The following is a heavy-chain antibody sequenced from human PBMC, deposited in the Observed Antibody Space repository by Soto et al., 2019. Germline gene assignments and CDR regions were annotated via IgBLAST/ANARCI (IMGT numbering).Heavy chain of an antibody. J-gene: IGHJ4*02. CDR2: IKSKTDGGTT. D-gene: IGHD3-22*01. Sequence: EVQLVESGGGLVKPGGSLRLSCAASGFTFSNAWMSWVRQAPGKGLEWVGRIKSKTDGGTTDYAAPVKGRFTNSRDDSKNTLYLQMNSLKTEDTAVYFCTTAATLIVVVITTTFDYWGQGTLVTVSS. V-gene: IGHV3-15*01. CDR3: TTAATLIVVVITTTFDY. CDR1: GFTFSNAW.